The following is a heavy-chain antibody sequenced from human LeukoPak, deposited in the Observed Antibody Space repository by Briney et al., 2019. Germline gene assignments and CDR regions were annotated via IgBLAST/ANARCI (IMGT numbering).Heavy chain of an antibody. CDR1: GFTFSSYA. D-gene: IGHD6-13*01. CDR3: AKRHSQQLVPDY. V-gene: IGHV3-23*01. CDR2: ISGSGGST. J-gene: IGHJ4*02. Sequence: PGGSLRPSCAASGFTFSSYAMSWVRQAPGKGLEWVSAISGSGGSTYYADSVKGRFTISRDNSKNTLYLQMNSLRAEDTAVYYCAKRHSQQLVPDYWGQGTLVTVSS.